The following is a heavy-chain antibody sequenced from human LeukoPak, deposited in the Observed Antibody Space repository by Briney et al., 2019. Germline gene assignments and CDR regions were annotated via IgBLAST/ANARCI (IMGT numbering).Heavy chain of an antibody. CDR2: ISAYNGNT. CDR3: ASRYDSSPHDAFDI. Sequence: ASVKVSCKASGYTFTSYGISWVRQAPEQGLEWMGWISAYNGNTNYAQKLQGRVTMTTDTSTSTAYMELRSLRSDDTAVYYCASRYDSSPHDAFDIWGQGTMVTVSS. V-gene: IGHV1-18*01. CDR1: GYTFTSYG. D-gene: IGHD3-22*01. J-gene: IGHJ3*02.